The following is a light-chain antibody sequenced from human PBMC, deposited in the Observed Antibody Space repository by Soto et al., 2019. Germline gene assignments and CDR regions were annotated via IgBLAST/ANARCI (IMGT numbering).Light chain of an antibody. CDR1: QSTSSW. Sequence: DIQMTQSPSSLSASVVDRVTITCRASQSTSSWLAWYQQKPGKAPKLLIYKASILENGVPSRFSGSGSGTEFTLTISSLQPDDFATYYCQQLWTFGQGTKVDIK. CDR3: QQLWT. CDR2: KAS. V-gene: IGKV1-5*03. J-gene: IGKJ1*01.